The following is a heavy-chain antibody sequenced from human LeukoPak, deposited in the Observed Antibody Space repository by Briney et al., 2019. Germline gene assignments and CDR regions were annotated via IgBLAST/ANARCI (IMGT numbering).Heavy chain of an antibody. J-gene: IGHJ4*02. CDR2: ISGSGGST. V-gene: IGHV3-23*01. CDR1: GFNFNSYS. Sequence: GGSLKLSCATSGFNFNSYSMSWGRQAPGEGPEWVSAISGSGGSTYYADSVKGRFTISRDNSENTLYLQMNSLRAEDTAVYYCAKATSFHYFDYWGQGTLVTVSS. CDR3: AKATSFHYFDY.